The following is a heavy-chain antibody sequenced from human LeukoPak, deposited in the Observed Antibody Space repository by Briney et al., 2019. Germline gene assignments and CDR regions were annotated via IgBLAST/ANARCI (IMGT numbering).Heavy chain of an antibody. V-gene: IGHV4-59*01. D-gene: IGHD1-26*01. J-gene: IGHJ3*02. CDR2: IYYSGST. Sequence: PSETLSLTCTVSGGSISSYYWSWIRQPPGKGLEYIGYIYYSGSTNYNPSLKSRVTISVDTSKNQFSLKLSSVTAADTAVYYCARVNSGSYTRSAFDIWGQGTMVTVSS. CDR1: GGSISSYY. CDR3: ARVNSGSYTRSAFDI.